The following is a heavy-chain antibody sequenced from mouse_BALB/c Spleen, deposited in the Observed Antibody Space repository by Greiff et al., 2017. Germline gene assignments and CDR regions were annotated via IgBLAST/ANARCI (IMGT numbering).Heavy chain of an antibody. CDR3: ARDRGYYGSSYAWFAY. J-gene: IGHJ3*01. CDR2: IWAGGST. D-gene: IGHD1-1*01. CDR1: GFSLTSYG. V-gene: IGHV2-9*02. Sequence: VQLQESGPGLVAPSQSLSITCTVSGFSLTSYGVHWVRQPPGKGLEWLGVIWAGGSTNYNSALMSRLSNSKDNSKSQVFLKMNSLQTDDTAMYYCARDRGYYGSSYAWFAYWGQGTLVTVSA.